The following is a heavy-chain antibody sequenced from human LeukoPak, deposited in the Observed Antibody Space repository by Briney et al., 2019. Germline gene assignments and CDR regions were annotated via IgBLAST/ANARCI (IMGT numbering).Heavy chain of an antibody. V-gene: IGHV3-23*01. CDR2: ISGSGGST. D-gene: IGHD3-10*01. CDR1: GFTFSSYA. J-gene: IGHJ4*02. Sequence: PGGSLRLSCAASGFTFSSYAMSWVRQAPGKRLEWVSAISGSGGSTYYADSVKGRFTISRDNSKNTLYLQMNSLRAEDTAVYYCAKDGLEWFGELKDYWGQGTLVTVSS. CDR3: AKDGLEWFGELKDY.